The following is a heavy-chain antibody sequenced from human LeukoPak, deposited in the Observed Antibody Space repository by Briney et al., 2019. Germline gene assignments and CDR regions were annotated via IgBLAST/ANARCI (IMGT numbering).Heavy chain of an antibody. V-gene: IGHV4-4*02. CDR3: ARDGSGDYYFDY. CDR1: GGSISSSNW. J-gene: IGHJ4*02. D-gene: IGHD4-17*01. CDR2: IYHSGST. Sequence: SETLSLTCAVSGGSISSSNWWSWVRQPPGKGLEWIGEIYHSGSTNYNPSLKSRVTISVDTSKNQFSLKLSSVTAADTAVYYCARDGSGDYYFDYWGQGTLVTVSS.